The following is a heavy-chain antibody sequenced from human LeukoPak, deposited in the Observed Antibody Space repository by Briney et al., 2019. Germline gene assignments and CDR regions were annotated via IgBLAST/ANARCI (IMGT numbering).Heavy chain of an antibody. Sequence: PSETLSLTCTVSGGSISSYYWSWIRQPPGKGLEWIGYIYYSGSTNYNPSLKSRVSISVDTSKNQFSLKLSSVTAADTAVYYCARILSASGGYKFDSWGQGTLVTVSS. J-gene: IGHJ4*02. D-gene: IGHD3-22*01. CDR1: GGSISSYY. CDR2: IYYSGST. CDR3: ARILSASGGYKFDS. V-gene: IGHV4-59*01.